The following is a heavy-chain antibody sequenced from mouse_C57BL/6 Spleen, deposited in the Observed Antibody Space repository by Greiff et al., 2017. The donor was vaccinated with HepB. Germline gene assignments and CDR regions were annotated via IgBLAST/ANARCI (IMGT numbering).Heavy chain of an antibody. J-gene: IGHJ4*01. D-gene: IGHD2-4*01. CDR3: ARPDYGYAMDY. V-gene: IGHV5-17*01. Sequence: EVQRVESGGGLVKPGGSLKLSCAASGFTFSDYGMHWVRQAPEKGLEWVAYISSGSSTIYYADTVKGRFTISRDNAKNTLFLQMTSLRSEDTAMYYCARPDYGYAMDYWGQGTSVTVSS. CDR1: GFTFSDYG. CDR2: ISSGSSTI.